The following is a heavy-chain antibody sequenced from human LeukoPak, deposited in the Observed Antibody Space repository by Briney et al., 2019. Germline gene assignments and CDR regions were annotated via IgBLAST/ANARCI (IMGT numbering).Heavy chain of an antibody. J-gene: IGHJ3*02. V-gene: IGHV4-59*08. D-gene: IGHD3-10*02. CDR1: GGSISSYY. Sequence: SSETLSLTCTVSGGSISSYYWSWIRQPPGKGLEWIGYIYYSGSTNYNPSLKSRVTISVATSKNQFSLKLSSVTAADTAVYYCARHGLLAYYYVPGAFDIWGQGTMVTVSS. CDR3: ARHGLLAYYYVPGAFDI. CDR2: IYYSGST.